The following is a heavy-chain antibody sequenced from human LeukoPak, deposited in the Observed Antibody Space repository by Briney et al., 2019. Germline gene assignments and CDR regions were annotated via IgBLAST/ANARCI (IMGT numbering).Heavy chain of an antibody. Sequence: ASVKVSCKASGYTFTGYYMHWVRQAPGQGLEWMGWINPNSGGTNYAQKFQGRVTMTRDTSISTAYMELSRPRSDDTAVYYCARESGREEGWFDPWGQGTLVTVSS. CDR3: ARESGREEGWFDP. CDR1: GYTFTGYY. D-gene: IGHD1-26*01. J-gene: IGHJ5*02. CDR2: INPNSGGT. V-gene: IGHV1-2*02.